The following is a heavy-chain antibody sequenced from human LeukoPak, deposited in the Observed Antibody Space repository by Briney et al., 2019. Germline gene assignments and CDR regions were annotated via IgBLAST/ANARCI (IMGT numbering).Heavy chain of an antibody. J-gene: IGHJ4*02. CDR2: IKQDGSEK. V-gene: IGHV3-7*03. CDR1: GFIFSSYW. Sequence: PGGSLRLSCAASGFIFSSYWMSWVRQAPGKGLEWVANIKQDGSEKYYADSVKGRFTISRDNSKNTLYLQMNSLRAEDTAVYYCAKEGEDFDWLSAFDYWGQGTLVTVSS. CDR3: AKEGEDFDWLSAFDY. D-gene: IGHD3-9*01.